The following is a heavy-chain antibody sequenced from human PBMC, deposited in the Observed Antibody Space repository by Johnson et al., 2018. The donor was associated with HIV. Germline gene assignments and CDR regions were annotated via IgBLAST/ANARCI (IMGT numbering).Heavy chain of an antibody. CDR1: GFIFSNYG. V-gene: IGHV3-30*02. CDR2: IRYEGSNK. D-gene: IGHD6-6*01. J-gene: IGHJ3*02. Sequence: QVQLMESGGGVVQPGGSLRLSCAASGFIFSNYGMHWVRQAPGKGLEWVAFIRYEGSNKYYADSVKGRFTISRDNAKNSLYLQMNSLRAEDTAVYYCARDAGSSSSWGAFDIWGQGTMVTVSS. CDR3: ARDAGSSSSWGAFDI.